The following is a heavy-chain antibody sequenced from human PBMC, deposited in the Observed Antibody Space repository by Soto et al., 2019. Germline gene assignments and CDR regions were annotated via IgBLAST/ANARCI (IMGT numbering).Heavy chain of an antibody. CDR3: AIVPRAAAGTD. J-gene: IGHJ4*02. Sequence: QVQLQESGPGLVKPSGTLSLTCAVSGGSISSSNWWSWVRQPPGKGLEWIGEIYHSGSTNYNPTLKSRVTMSVAKSTNQFSLMLSSVTAAHTAVYYCAIVPRAAAGTDWGQGTLVTVSS. CDR1: GGSISSSNW. D-gene: IGHD6-13*01. V-gene: IGHV4-4*02. CDR2: IYHSGST.